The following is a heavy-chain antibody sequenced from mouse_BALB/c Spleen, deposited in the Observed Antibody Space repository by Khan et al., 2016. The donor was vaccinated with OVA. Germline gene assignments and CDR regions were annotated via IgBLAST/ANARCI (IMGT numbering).Heavy chain of an antibody. CDR2: ITYSGST. D-gene: IGHD3-3*01. Sequence: EVQLQESGPGLVKPSQSLSLTCTVTGYSITNDYAWNWIRQFPGNKLEWMGYITYSGSTSYTPSLKSRISITRDTSKNQFFLQLNSVTTEDTATYYCARGRSYWGQGTLVTVSA. J-gene: IGHJ3*01. CDR3: ARGRSY. CDR1: GYSITNDYA. V-gene: IGHV3-2*02.